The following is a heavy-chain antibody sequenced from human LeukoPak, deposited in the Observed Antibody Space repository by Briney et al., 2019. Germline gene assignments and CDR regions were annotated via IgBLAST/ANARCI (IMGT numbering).Heavy chain of an antibody. CDR1: GYSISSGYY. J-gene: IGHJ4*02. V-gene: IGHV4-38-2*02. D-gene: IGHD3-3*01. Sequence: SETLSLTCTVSGYSISSGYYWGWIRQPPGKGLEWIGSIYHSGSTYYNPSLKSRVTISVDTSKNQFSLKLSSVTAADTAVYCCARVPYDFWSGYHIGGNPYYFDYWGQGTLVTVSS. CDR2: IYHSGST. CDR3: ARVPYDFWSGYHIGGNPYYFDY.